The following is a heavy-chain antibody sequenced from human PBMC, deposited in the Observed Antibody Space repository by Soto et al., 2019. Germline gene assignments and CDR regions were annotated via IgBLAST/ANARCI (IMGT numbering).Heavy chain of an antibody. CDR2: INSDGINT. CDR1: GFTFSSYW. CDR3: ARAQYLADDVFDV. Sequence: LRLSCTASGFTFSSYWMHWVRQAPGKGLVWVSRINSDGINTSHADSVKGRFTISRDNAKSTLYLQMNSLRAEDTAVYYCARAQYLADDVFDVWGRGTVVTVSS. V-gene: IGHV3-74*01. J-gene: IGHJ3*01. D-gene: IGHD2-2*01.